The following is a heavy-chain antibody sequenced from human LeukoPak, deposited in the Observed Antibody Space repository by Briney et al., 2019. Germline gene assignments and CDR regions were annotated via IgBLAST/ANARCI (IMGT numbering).Heavy chain of an antibody. V-gene: IGHV3-30*01. J-gene: IGHJ4*02. CDR1: GFTFSSYA. CDR2: ISYDGSNK. D-gene: IGHD1-26*01. Sequence: PGGSLRLSCAASGFTFSSYAMHWVRQAPGKGLEWVAVISYDGSNKYYADSVKGRFTIPRDNSKNTLYLQMNSLRAEDTAVYYCARSTPALKGAPGDYWGQGTLVTVSS. CDR3: ARSTPALKGAPGDY.